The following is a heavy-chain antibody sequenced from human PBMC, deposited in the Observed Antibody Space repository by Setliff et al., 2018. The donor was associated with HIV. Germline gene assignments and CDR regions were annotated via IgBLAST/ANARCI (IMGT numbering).Heavy chain of an antibody. D-gene: IGHD3-16*02. Sequence: PGGSLRLSCAASGFTFSRYAIHWVRQAPGKGLEWVAVISDDGTNKYYADSVEGRFTISRDNAKNTLSLQMNSVSAEDTAVYHCARAPLGVYYYYGMDVWGQGTTVTVSS. J-gene: IGHJ6*02. V-gene: IGHV3-30*04. CDR3: ARAPLGVYYYYGMDV. CDR1: GFTFSRYA. CDR2: ISDDGTNK.